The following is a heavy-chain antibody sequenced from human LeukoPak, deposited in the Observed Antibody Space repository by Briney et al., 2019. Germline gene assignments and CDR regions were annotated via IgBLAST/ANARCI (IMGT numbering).Heavy chain of an antibody. Sequence: GRSLRLSCAASGFTFSSYGMHWVRQAPGKGLEWVAVISYDGSNKYYADSVKGRFTISRDNAKNSLYLQMNSLRAEDTAVYYCARDGRGLRFLEWLPRDAFDIWGQGTMVTVSS. D-gene: IGHD3-3*01. CDR1: GFTFSSYG. CDR2: ISYDGSNK. CDR3: ARDGRGLRFLEWLPRDAFDI. J-gene: IGHJ3*02. V-gene: IGHV3-30*03.